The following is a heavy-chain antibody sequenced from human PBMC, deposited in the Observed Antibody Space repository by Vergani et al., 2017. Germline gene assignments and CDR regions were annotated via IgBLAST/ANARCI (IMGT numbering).Heavy chain of an antibody. CDR1: GYSFTNYW. J-gene: IGHJ3*02. D-gene: IGHD3-3*01. CDR3: ARRVNYDFWSDAFDI. Sequence: EVQLVQSGAEVKKPGESLRIFCKGSGYSFTNYWIGWVRQMPGKGLEWMGVIYPGDSDTRYGPSFHGQVTISADKSISTAYLQWNSLKASDTAMYYCARRVNYDFWSDAFDIWGQGTMVTVSS. V-gene: IGHV5-51*01. CDR2: IYPGDSDT.